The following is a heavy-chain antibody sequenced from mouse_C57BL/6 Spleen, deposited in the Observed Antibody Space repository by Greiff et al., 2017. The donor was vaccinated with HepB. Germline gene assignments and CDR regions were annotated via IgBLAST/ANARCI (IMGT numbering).Heavy chain of an antibody. CDR2: INPYNGDT. D-gene: IGHD2-4*01. J-gene: IGHJ4*01. CDR3: AREEGYYDYGGKAMDY. CDR1: GYSFTGYF. V-gene: IGHV1-20*01. Sequence: VQLQQSGPELVKPGDSVKISCKASGYSFTGYFMNWVMQSHGKSLEWIGRINPYNGDTFYNQKFKGKATLTVDKSSSTAHMELRRLTSEDSAVYYCAREEGYYDYGGKAMDYWGQGTSVTVSS.